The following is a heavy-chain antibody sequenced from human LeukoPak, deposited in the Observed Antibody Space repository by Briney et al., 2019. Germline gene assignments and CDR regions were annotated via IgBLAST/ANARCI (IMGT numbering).Heavy chain of an antibody. CDR1: GFTFSNAW. D-gene: IGHD6-6*01. CDR3: TTHRGRSSSSIRVGY. Sequence: GGSLRLSCAASGFTFSNAWMSWVRQAPGKGLEWVGRIKSKTDGGTTDCAAPVKGRFTISRDDSKNTLYLQMNSLKTEDTAVYYCTTHRGRSSSSIRVGYWGQGTLVTVSS. V-gene: IGHV3-15*01. J-gene: IGHJ4*02. CDR2: IKSKTDGGTT.